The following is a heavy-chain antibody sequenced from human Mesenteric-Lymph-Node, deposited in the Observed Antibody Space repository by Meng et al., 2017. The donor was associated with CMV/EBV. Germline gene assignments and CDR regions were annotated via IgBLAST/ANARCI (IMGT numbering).Heavy chain of an antibody. CDR3: ARTDILTGYYGPLDV. CDR1: GFIFNSYE. D-gene: IGHD3-9*01. V-gene: IGHV3-48*03. J-gene: IGHJ6*02. Sequence: GESLKISRAASGFIFNSYEMNWVRQAPGKGLEWISYISSSGSSIYYADSVKGRLTVSRDNAKNSLYLQMNSLGAEDTAVYYCARTDILTGYYGPLDVWGQGTTVTVSS. CDR2: ISSSGSSI.